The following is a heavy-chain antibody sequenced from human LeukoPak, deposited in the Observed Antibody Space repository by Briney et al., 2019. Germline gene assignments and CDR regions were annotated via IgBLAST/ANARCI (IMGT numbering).Heavy chain of an antibody. CDR2: MSGSGEST. CDR3: ARFRLFGDYAGLLDY. Sequence: GGSLRLSCAASGFTFSHYAMSWVRQAPGQGLEWVSGMSGSGESTYYVDSVRDRFTISRDSSKNTVFLQLNSLRAEDTALYYCARFRLFGDYAGLLDYWGQGTLVTVSS. CDR1: GFTFSHYA. J-gene: IGHJ4*02. V-gene: IGHV3-23*01. D-gene: IGHD4-17*01.